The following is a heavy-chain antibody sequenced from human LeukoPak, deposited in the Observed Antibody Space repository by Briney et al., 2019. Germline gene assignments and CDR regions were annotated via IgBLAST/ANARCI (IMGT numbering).Heavy chain of an antibody. CDR3: ARRAAAGNWFDP. CDR1: GYTFTSYY. Sequence: AASVKVSCKASGYTFTSYYMHWVRQAPGQGLEWMGIINPSGGSTSYAQNFQGRVTMTRDMSTSTVYMELSSLRSEDTAVYYCARRAAAGNWFDPWGQGTLVTVSS. D-gene: IGHD6-13*01. CDR2: INPSGGST. V-gene: IGHV1-46*01. J-gene: IGHJ5*02.